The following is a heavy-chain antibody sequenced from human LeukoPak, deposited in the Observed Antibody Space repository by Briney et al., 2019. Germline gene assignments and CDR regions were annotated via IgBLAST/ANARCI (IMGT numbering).Heavy chain of an antibody. CDR1: GGSISSSSYY. CDR3: ARDKVALVFFDY. D-gene: IGHD2-8*01. CDR2: IYYSGGT. Sequence: PSETLSLTCTVSGGSISSSSYYWGWIRQPPGKGLEWIGSIYYSGGTYYNPSLKSRVTISVDTSKNQFSLKLSSVTAADTAVYYCARDKVALVFFDYWGQGTLVTVSS. V-gene: IGHV4-39*07. J-gene: IGHJ4*02.